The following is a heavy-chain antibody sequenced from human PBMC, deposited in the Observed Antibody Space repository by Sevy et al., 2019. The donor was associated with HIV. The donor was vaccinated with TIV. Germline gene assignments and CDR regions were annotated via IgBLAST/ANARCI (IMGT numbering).Heavy chain of an antibody. J-gene: IGHJ3*02. CDR2: IWYDGSNK. D-gene: IGHD2-15*01. Sequence: VGSLRLSCAASGFTFSSYGMHWVHQAPGKELEWVAVIWYDGSNKYYADSVKGRFTISRDNSKNTLYLQMNSLRAEDTAVYYCAREGGYCSGGSCWGAFDIWGQGTMVTVSS. CDR1: GFTFSSYG. CDR3: AREGGYCSGGSCWGAFDI. V-gene: IGHV3-33*01.